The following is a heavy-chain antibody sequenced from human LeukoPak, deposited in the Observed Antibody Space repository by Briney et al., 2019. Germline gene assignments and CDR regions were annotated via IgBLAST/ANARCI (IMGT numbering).Heavy chain of an antibody. CDR3: ATTRPSGNTIDY. CDR2: INHSGST. CDR1: GGSFSGYY. V-gene: IGHV4-34*01. Sequence: SETLSLTCAVYGGSFSGYYWSWIRQPPGKGLGWIGEINHSGSTYYNPSLKSRVTISVDTSKNQFSLKLSSVTAADTAVYYCATTRPSGNTIDYWGQGTLVTVSS. J-gene: IGHJ4*02. D-gene: IGHD1-14*01.